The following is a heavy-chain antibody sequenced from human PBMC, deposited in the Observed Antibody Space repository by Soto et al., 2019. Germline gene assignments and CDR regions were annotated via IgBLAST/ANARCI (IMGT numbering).Heavy chain of an antibody. CDR2: IRSKANSYAT. D-gene: IGHD1-26*01. CDR1: GFTFSGSA. Sequence: GGSLRLSCAASGFTFSGSAMHWVRQASGKGLEWVGRIRSKANSYATAYAASVKGRFTISRDDSKNKAYLQMNSLKTEDTAVYYCTKSKGSTHYYYYGMDVWGQGTTVTVSS. CDR3: TKSKGSTHYYYYGMDV. V-gene: IGHV3-73*01. J-gene: IGHJ6*02.